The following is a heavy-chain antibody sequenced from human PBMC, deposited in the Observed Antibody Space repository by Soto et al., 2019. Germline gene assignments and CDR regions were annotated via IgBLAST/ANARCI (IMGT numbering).Heavy chain of an antibody. CDR1: GGSISSYY. Sequence: SETLSFTCTVSGGSISSYYCGWIRQPPGKGLEWIGYIYYSGSTNYNPSLKSRVTISVDTSKNQFSLTLSSVTAADTAVYSCARSVLWFGELWYWGQGTLVTVSS. CDR2: IYYSGST. J-gene: IGHJ4*02. CDR3: ARSVLWFGELWY. D-gene: IGHD3-10*01. V-gene: IGHV4-59*08.